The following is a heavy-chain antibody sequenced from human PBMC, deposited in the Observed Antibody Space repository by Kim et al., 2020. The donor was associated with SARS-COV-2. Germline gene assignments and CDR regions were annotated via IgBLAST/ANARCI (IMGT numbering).Heavy chain of an antibody. J-gene: IGHJ2*01. CDR3: ARDHREWLQYTANWYFDL. Sequence: SETLSLTCTVSGGSIRSYYWSWIRQPPGKGLELIGYTYYSGSTNYNPSLKSRVTISVDTSKNQFSLKLSSVIAADTAVYYCARDHREWLQYTANWYFDLWGRGTLVTVSS. D-gene: IGHD3-3*01. CDR1: GGSIRSYY. CDR2: TYYSGST. V-gene: IGHV4-59*01.